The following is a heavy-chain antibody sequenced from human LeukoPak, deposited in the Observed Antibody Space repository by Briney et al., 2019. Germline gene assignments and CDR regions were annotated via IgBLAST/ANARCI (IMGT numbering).Heavy chain of an antibody. D-gene: IGHD5-12*01. Sequence: GGSLRLSCAASGFTFSSYGMHRVRQAPGKGLEWVAVISYDGSNKYYADSVKGRFTISRDNSKNTLYLQMNSLRADDTAVYYCAKGHGWLRYYFDYWGQGTLVTVSS. CDR2: ISYDGSNK. J-gene: IGHJ4*02. CDR1: GFTFSSYG. V-gene: IGHV3-30*18. CDR3: AKGHGWLRYYFDY.